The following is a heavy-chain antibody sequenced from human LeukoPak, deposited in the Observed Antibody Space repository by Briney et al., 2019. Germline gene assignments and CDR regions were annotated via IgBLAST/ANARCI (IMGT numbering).Heavy chain of an antibody. CDR1: GGSISSYY. D-gene: IGHD2-2*01. CDR3: ARSPRYCSSTSCSGEYFQH. V-gene: IGHV4-34*01. CDR2: INHSGST. J-gene: IGHJ1*01. Sequence: KTSETLSLTCTVSGGSISSYYWSWIRQPPGKGLEWIGEINHSGSTNYNPSLKSRVTISVDTSKNQFSLKLSSVTAADTAVYYCARSPRYCSSTSCSGEYFQHWGQGTLVTVSS.